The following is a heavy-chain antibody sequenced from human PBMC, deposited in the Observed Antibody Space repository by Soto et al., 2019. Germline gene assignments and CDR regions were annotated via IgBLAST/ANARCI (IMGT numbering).Heavy chain of an antibody. J-gene: IGHJ4*02. CDR1: GFTFSSYA. Sequence: GGSLRLSCAASGFTFSSYAMSWVRQAPGKGLEWVSAISGSGGSTYYADSVKGRFTISRDNSKNTLYLQMNSLRAEDTAVYHSAKVVKIVATIIDYWGQGTLVTVSS. V-gene: IGHV3-23*01. CDR2: ISGSGGST. D-gene: IGHD5-12*01. CDR3: AKVVKIVATIIDY.